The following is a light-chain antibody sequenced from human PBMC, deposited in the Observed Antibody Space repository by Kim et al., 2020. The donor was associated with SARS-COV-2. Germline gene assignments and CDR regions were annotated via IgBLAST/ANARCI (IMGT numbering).Light chain of an antibody. V-gene: IGLV3-19*01. CDR3: CSRDNSGNHVI. J-gene: IGLJ2*01. CDR1: SLRNYD. Sequence: AWVQTVRFTCQGDSLRNYDASWYQQKPGQAPILVIYGKNNRPPGIPDRFSASDSGTTASLTITGAQAEDEADYYCCSRDNSGNHVIFGGGTLLTVL. CDR2: GKN.